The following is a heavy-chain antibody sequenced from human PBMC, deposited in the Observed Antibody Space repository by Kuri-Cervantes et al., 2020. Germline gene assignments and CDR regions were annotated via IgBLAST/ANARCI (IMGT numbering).Heavy chain of an antibody. V-gene: IGHV3-30*02. D-gene: IGHD1-1*01. CDR2: IWYDGSNK. CDR1: GFTFSSYG. CDR3: TTPGEQLEHYYYYGMDV. Sequence: GESLKISCAASGFTFSSYGMHWVRQAPGKGLEWVAVIWYDGSNKYYADSVKGRFTISRDNSKNTLYLQMNSLRAEDTAVYYCTTPGEQLEHYYYYGMDVWGQGTTVTVSS. J-gene: IGHJ6*02.